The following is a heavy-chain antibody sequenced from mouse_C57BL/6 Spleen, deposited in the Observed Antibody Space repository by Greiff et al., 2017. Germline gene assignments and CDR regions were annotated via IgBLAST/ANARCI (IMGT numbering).Heavy chain of an antibody. V-gene: IGHV1-61*01. CDR1: GYTFTSYW. CDR2: IYPSDSET. J-gene: IGHJ2*01. Sequence: QVQLQQPGAELVRPGSSVKLSCKASGYTFTSYWMDWVKQRPGQGLEWIGNIYPSDSETHYNQKFKDKATLTVDKSSSTAYMQLSSLTSEDSAVYYCAREDDYDRRGFDYWGQGTTLTVSS. CDR3: AREDDYDRRGFDY. D-gene: IGHD2-4*01.